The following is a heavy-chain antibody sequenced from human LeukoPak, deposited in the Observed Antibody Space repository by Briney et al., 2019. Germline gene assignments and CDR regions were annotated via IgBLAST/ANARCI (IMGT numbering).Heavy chain of an antibody. V-gene: IGHV1-8*01. Sequence: ASVTVSCKSSGYTFTSYDIHWVRQATGQGLEWMGWMNPNSGNTGYAQKFQGRVTMTRNTSISTAYMELSSLRSEDTAVYYCARGPAAAGTGFDYWGQGTLVTVSS. J-gene: IGHJ4*02. CDR3: ARGPAAAGTGFDY. D-gene: IGHD6-13*01. CDR2: MNPNSGNT. CDR1: GYTFTSYD.